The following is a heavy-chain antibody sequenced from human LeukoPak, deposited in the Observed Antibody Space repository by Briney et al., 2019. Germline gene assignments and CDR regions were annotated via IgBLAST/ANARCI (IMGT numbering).Heavy chain of an antibody. Sequence: GGSLRLSCAASGLIVSNNFMSWVRQAPGKGLEWVSVLYSAGSTFYVDSVKGRFTISRDNAKDTLYLQMNSLRVEDTAVYYCARVADGDKYGGRDYWGQGALVIVSS. CDR1: GLIVSNNF. CDR2: LYSAGST. V-gene: IGHV3-66*01. CDR3: ARVADGDKYGGRDY. J-gene: IGHJ4*02. D-gene: IGHD5-24*01.